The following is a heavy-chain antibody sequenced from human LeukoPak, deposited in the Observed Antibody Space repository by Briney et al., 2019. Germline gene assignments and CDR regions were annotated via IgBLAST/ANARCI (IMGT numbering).Heavy chain of an antibody. D-gene: IGHD2-2*02. Sequence: PSETLSLTCTVSGGSISSYYWSWIRQPPGKGLEWIGYIYYSGSTNYNPSLNRRVTISVDTSKNQFSLKLSSVTDADTAVYYCAREFGPDIVVVPAAILEDHTSYYYYYGMDVWGQGTTVTVSS. CDR3: AREFGPDIVVVPAAILEDHTSYYYYYGMDV. V-gene: IGHV4-59*12. CDR2: IYYSGST. J-gene: IGHJ6*02. CDR1: GGSISSYY.